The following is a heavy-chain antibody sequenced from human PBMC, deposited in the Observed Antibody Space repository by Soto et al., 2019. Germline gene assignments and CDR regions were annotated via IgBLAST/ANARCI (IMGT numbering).Heavy chain of an antibody. J-gene: IGHJ6*02. CDR3: ARAAEAFSLSAHGMDV. CDR2: IIPIFGTA. D-gene: IGHD3-10*01. V-gene: IGHV1-69*13. CDR1: GGTFSSYA. Sequence: ASVKVSCKASGGTFSSYAISWVRQAPGQGLEWMGGIIPIFGTADYAQKFQGRVTITADESTSTAYMELSSLRSEDTAVYYCARAAEAFSLSAHGMDVWGQGTTVTVSS.